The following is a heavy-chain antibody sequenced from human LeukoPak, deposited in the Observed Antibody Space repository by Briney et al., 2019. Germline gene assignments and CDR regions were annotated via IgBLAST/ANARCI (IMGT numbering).Heavy chain of an antibody. Sequence: SESLSLTCTVSGGSISSYYWSWIRQPAGKRLEWIGRIYSSGSTNYNPSLNSRVTISVDKSKNQFSLKLSSVTGADTAVYYCARSPTVTNTFDYWGQGTLVTVSS. D-gene: IGHD4-17*01. CDR3: ARSPTVTNTFDY. V-gene: IGHV4-4*07. CDR2: IYSSGST. J-gene: IGHJ4*02. CDR1: GGSISSYY.